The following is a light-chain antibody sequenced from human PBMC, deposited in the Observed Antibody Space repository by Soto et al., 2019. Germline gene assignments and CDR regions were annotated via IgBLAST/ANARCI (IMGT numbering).Light chain of an antibody. CDR1: QSISNY. Sequence: QITQTQSSLSASIGDRVTITCRASQSISNYLNWYQQKPGKAPKFLIYAASSLQSGVPSRFSGSGSGTDFTLTISSLQPEDFATYYCQQSYSTPIAFGQGRLLE. V-gene: IGKV1-39*01. CDR2: AAS. CDR3: QQSYSTPIA. J-gene: IGKJ5*01.